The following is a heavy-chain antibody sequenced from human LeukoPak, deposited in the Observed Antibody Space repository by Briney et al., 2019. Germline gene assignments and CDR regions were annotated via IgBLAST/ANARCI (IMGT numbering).Heavy chain of an antibody. CDR3: ARGEAFDY. CDR1: GFTVSSNY. CDR2: IYSGGNT. Sequence: QPGWSLRLSCAASGFTVSSNYMSWVRQAPGKGLEWVSIIYSGGNTYYADSVKGRFTISRDNSKNTLYLQMNSLRAEDTAVYYCARGEAFDYWGQGTPVTVSS. J-gene: IGHJ4*02. V-gene: IGHV3-53*01.